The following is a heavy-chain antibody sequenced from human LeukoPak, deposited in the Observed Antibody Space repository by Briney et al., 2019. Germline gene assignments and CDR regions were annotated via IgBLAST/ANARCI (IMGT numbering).Heavy chain of an antibody. CDR1: GFPFSSHA. D-gene: IGHD1-26*01. V-gene: IGHV3-23*01. CDR2: ISISADMT. CDR3: ATDIRNSLGATYLDY. Sequence: GGSLRLSCEVSGFPFSSHAMSWVRQAPGRGLEWVSGISISADMTYYADSVQGRFIISRDNSKNTLYLQMDSLRVEDTAVYYCATDIRNSLGATYLDYWGQGTLVTVSS. J-gene: IGHJ4*02.